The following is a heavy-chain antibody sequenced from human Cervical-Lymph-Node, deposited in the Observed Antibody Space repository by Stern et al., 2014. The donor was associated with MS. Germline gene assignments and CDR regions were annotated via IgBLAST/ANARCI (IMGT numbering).Heavy chain of an antibody. CDR3: ARDVRSSWYRWFDP. V-gene: IGHV3-53*01. CDR1: GFSVSSHY. J-gene: IGHJ5*02. CDR2: IFRGGSA. Sequence: EVQLVESGGGLIQPGGSLRLSCAASGFSVSSHYMSWVRQAPGQGLEWVSVIFRGGSAYYADSVKGRFTISRDNSKNTVYLEMNSLRVEDTAVYYCARDVRSSWYRWFDPWGQGTLVTVSS. D-gene: IGHD6-13*01.